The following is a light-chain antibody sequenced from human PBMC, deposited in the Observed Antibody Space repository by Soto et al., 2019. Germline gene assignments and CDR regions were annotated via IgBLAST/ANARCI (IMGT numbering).Light chain of an antibody. CDR2: EVS. V-gene: IGLV2-8*01. CDR3: SSIAASNNWV. CDR1: SSDVGGYNF. Sequence: QSALTQPPSASGSPGQSVTISCTGTSSDVGGYNFVSWYQQHPGKAPKLLIYEVSKRPSGVTDRFSGSKSGNTASLTVSGLQAEDEAEYYCSSIAASNNWVFGGGIKLTVL. J-gene: IGLJ2*01.